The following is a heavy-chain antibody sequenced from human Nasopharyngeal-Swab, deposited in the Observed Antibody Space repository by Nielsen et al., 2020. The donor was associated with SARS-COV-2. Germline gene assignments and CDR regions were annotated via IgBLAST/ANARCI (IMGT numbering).Heavy chain of an antibody. J-gene: IGHJ6*02. CDR1: GYTFTGYY. V-gene: IGHV1-2*06. Sequence: ASVKVSCKASGYTFTGYYMHWVRQAPGQGLEWMGRINPNSGGTNYAQKFQGRVTMTEDTSTDTAYMELSSLRSEDTAVYYCATALAVAGGKDGVHYYYGMDVWGQGTTVTVSS. CDR2: INPNSGGT. CDR3: ATALAVAGGKDGVHYYYGMDV. D-gene: IGHD6-19*01.